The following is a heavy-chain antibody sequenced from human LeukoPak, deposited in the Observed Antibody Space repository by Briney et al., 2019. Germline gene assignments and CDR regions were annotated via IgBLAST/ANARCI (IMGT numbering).Heavy chain of an antibody. CDR2: IYYSGST. J-gene: IGHJ5*02. D-gene: IGHD3-3*01. V-gene: IGHV4-39*01. CDR3: AEVCYDFWRGHNWFDP. Sequence: SETLSLTCTVPGGSISSSSYYWGWIRQPPGKGLEWIGSIYYSGSTYYNPSLKSRVTISVDTSKNQFSLKLSSVTAADTAVYYCAEVCYDFWRGHNWFDPWGQGTLVTVSS. CDR1: GGSISSSSYY.